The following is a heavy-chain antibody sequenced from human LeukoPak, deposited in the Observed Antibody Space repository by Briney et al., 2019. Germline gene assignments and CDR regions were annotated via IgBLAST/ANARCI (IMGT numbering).Heavy chain of an antibody. CDR1: GFTVSSNY. V-gene: IGHV3-7*01. CDR3: ARDVIPV. D-gene: IGHD2-21*01. J-gene: IGHJ3*01. CDR2: IKQDGSEK. Sequence: GGSLRLSCAASGFTVSSNYMSWVRQAPGKGLEWVANIKQDGSEKYYVDSVKGRFTISRDNAKNSLYLQMNSLRAEDTAVYYCARDVIPVWGQGTMVTVSS.